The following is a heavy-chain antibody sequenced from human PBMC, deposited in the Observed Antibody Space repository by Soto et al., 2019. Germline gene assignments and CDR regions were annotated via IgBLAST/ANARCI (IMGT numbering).Heavy chain of an antibody. J-gene: IGHJ6*02. D-gene: IGHD3-16*02. V-gene: IGHV3-9*01. Sequence: GGSLRLSCAASGFTFDDYAMHWVRQAPGKGLEWVSGISWNSGKIAYADSVKGRFTISRDNAKNSLYLQMNSLRADDTAVYYCVKDKCNEELSIYYYNGLDVWGQGTTVTVSS. CDR1: GFTFDDYA. CDR2: ISWNSGKI. CDR3: VKDKCNEELSIYYYNGLDV.